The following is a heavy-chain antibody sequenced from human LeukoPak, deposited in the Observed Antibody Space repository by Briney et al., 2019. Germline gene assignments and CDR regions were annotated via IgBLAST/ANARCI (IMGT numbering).Heavy chain of an antibody. CDR3: ARDVSRDNWFDP. D-gene: IGHD3-3*02. V-gene: IGHV1-2*02. CDR2: INPNSGGT. J-gene: IGHJ5*02. Sequence: ASVKVSCKASGYTFTDYYIHWVRQAPGQGLEWMGWINPNSGGTNYAEKFQDRVTMTRDTSISTAYMELSRLRSDDTAVYFCARDVSRDNWFDPWGQGTLVTVSS. CDR1: GYTFTDYY.